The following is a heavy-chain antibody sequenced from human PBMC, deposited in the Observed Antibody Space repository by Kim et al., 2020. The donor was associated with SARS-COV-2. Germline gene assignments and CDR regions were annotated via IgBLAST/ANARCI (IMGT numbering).Heavy chain of an antibody. CDR1: GFTFSSYG. Sequence: GGSLRLSCAASGFTFSSYGMHWVRQAPGKGLEWVAVIWYDGSNKYYADSVKGRFTISRDNSKNTLYLQMNSLRAEDTAVYYCAKDTIAAEGFDYWGQGTLVTVSS. CDR3: AKDTIAAEGFDY. V-gene: IGHV3-33*06. CDR2: IWYDGSNK. D-gene: IGHD6-13*01. J-gene: IGHJ4*02.